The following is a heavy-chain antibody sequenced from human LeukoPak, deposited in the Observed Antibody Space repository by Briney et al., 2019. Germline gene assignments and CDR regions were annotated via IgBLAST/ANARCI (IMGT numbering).Heavy chain of an antibody. D-gene: IGHD3-10*01. CDR1: GFTFNSYG. Sequence: GRSLRLSCAASGFTFNSYGMHWVRQAPGKGLEWVAVISYDGSNKYYADSVKGRFTISRDNSKNTLYLQMNSLRAEDTAVYYCAGIFTMVRRLYYMDVWGKGTTVTVSS. CDR2: ISYDGSNK. J-gene: IGHJ6*03. V-gene: IGHV3-30*03. CDR3: AGIFTMVRRLYYMDV.